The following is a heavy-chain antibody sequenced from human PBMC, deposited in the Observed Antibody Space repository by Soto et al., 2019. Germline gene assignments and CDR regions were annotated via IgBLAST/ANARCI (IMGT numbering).Heavy chain of an antibody. D-gene: IGHD5-18*01. CDR3: ARLRYSYGSVYAMDV. CDR2: IDPSDSYI. J-gene: IGHJ6*02. Sequence: GESLKISCKGSGYIFTKYWISWVRQKPGEGLEWMARIDPSDSYISYSPSFQGHVTISADNSITTTYLQWSSLKASDTATYYCARLRYSYGSVYAMDVWGQGTTVTVSS. CDR1: GYIFTKYW. V-gene: IGHV5-10-1*01.